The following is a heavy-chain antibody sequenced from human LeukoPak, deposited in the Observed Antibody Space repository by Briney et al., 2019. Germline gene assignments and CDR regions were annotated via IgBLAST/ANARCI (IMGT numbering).Heavy chain of an antibody. J-gene: IGHJ4*02. Sequence: SETLSLTCNASGGSISSGGDYWNWIRQNPGKGLEWIGYISYSGSTYYNPSLKSRVTISVETSKNQFSLKLRSATAADTAVYYCARGLYSIVEYWGQGTLVTVSS. CDR1: GGSISSGGDY. CDR3: ARGLYSIVEY. V-gene: IGHV4-31*03. D-gene: IGHD6-6*01. CDR2: ISYSGST.